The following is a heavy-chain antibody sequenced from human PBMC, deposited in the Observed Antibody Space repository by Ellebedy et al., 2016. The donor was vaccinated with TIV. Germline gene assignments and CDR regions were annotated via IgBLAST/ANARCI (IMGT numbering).Heavy chain of an antibody. V-gene: IGHV3-23*01. CDR2: ISGSGGST. J-gene: IGHJ3*02. CDR3: AKDTPSRSYAFDI. CDR1: GFTFSSYA. Sequence: GESLKISSAASGFTFSSYAMSWVRQAPGKGLEWVSAISGSGGSTYYADSVKGRFTISRDHSKNTLYLQMNSLRAEDTAVYYCAKDTPSRSYAFDIWGQGTMVTVSS.